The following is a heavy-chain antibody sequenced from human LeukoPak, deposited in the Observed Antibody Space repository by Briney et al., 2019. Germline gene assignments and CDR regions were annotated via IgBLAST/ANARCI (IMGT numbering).Heavy chain of an antibody. CDR2: IYYSGST. J-gene: IGHJ6*03. V-gene: IGHV4-39*07. CDR1: GGSISSSSYY. Sequence: SETLSLTCTVSGGSISSSSYYWGWVRQPPGKGLEWIGSIYYSGSTYYNPSLKSRVTISVGTSKNQFSLKLSSVTAADTAVYYCARIGGSFYFYYYMDVWGKGTTVTVSS. CDR3: ARIGGSFYFYYYMDV. D-gene: IGHD1-26*01.